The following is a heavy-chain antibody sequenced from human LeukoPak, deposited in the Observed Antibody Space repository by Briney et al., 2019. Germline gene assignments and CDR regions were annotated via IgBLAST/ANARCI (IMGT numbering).Heavy chain of an antibody. D-gene: IGHD3-22*01. V-gene: IGHV3-23*01. Sequence: PGGSLRLSCAASGFTFSGYAMSWVRQAPGKGLEWVSGISGNGGATYYADSVKGRFTISRDNSKNTLYLQMNGLRAEDTAVYYCAKDMFSGYSGNYFDYWGQGTLVTVSS. CDR1: GFTFSGYA. J-gene: IGHJ4*02. CDR3: AKDMFSGYSGNYFDY. CDR2: ISGNGGAT.